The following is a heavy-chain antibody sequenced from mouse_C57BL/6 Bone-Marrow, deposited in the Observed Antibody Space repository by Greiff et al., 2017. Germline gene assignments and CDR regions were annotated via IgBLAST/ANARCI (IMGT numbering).Heavy chain of an antibody. D-gene: IGHD4-1*01. Sequence: VQLQQSGPGLVQPSQRLSITCTVSGFSFTSYGVHWVRQSPGKGLEWLGVIWSGGSTDYNAAFISRLSISKDNSKSQVFFKMNSLQADDTAIYYCARKILGRCYYAMDYWGQGTSVTVSS. J-gene: IGHJ4*01. CDR3: ARKILGRCYYAMDY. CDR2: IWSGGST. CDR1: GFSFTSYG. V-gene: IGHV2-2*01.